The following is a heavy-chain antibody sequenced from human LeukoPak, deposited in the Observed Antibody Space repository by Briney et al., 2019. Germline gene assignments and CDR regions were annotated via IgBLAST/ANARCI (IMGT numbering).Heavy chain of an antibody. D-gene: IGHD3-9*01. CDR1: EFTFSSYD. V-gene: IGHV3-23*01. CDR2: ISGSGGST. J-gene: IGHJ4*02. Sequence: GGSLRLSCAASEFTFSSYDMSWVRQAPGKGLEWVSAISGSGGSTYYADSVKGRLTISRDNSKNTLYLQMNSLRAEDTAVYYCAKESAPRVHILTGSYFDYWGQGTLVTVSS. CDR3: AKESAPRVHILTGSYFDY.